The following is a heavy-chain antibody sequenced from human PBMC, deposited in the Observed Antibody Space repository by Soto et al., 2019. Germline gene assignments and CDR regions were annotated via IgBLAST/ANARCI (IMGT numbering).Heavy chain of an antibody. D-gene: IGHD3-3*01. CDR1: GFTFTSSA. J-gene: IGHJ4*02. V-gene: IGHV1-58*02. CDR2: IVVGSGNT. CDR3: AAAHYDFWSGSIAYFDY. Sequence: SVKVSCKASGFTFTSSAMQWVRQARGQRLEWIGWIVVGSGNTNYAQKFQERVTITRDMSTSTAYMELSSLRSEDTAVYYCAAAHYDFWSGSIAYFDYWGQGSLVTVYS.